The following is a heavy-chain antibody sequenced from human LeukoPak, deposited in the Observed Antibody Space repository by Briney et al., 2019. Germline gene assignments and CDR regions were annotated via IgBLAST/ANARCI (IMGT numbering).Heavy chain of an antibody. J-gene: IGHJ5*02. CDR3: ARDLEQQLFDL. CDR1: GFTFSRYS. Sequence: GGSLRLSCAASGFTFSRYSMNWVRQAPGKGLEWVSSITISSTYLFYADSVKGRFTISRDNAKNSLYLQMNSLRAEDTAVYYCARDLEQQLFDLWGQGTLVTVCS. V-gene: IGHV3-21*01. D-gene: IGHD6-13*01. CDR2: ITISSTYL.